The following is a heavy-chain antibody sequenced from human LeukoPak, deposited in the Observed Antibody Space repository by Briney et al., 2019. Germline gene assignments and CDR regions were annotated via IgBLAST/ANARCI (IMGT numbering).Heavy chain of an antibody. CDR1: RLTFSSYG. CDR3: AKIASDSSGPSDY. Sequence: GGSLRLSCAASRLTFSSYGMHWVRQAPGKGLEWVAFTRTDGSKQYYAESVKGRFTISRDNSKNTLYLEMNSLRAEDTAIYYCAKIASDSSGPSDYWGQGTLVTVSS. D-gene: IGHD3-22*01. J-gene: IGHJ4*02. V-gene: IGHV3-30*02. CDR2: TRTDGSKQ.